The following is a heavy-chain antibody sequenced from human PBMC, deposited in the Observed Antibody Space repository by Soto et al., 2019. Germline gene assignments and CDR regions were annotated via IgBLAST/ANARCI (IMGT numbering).Heavy chain of an antibody. CDR1: GGTFSSYA. CDR3: AAQENQLPSYYYYYGMDV. D-gene: IGHD2-2*01. V-gene: IGHV1-69*01. J-gene: IGHJ6*02. CDR2: IIPIFGTA. Sequence: QVQLVQSGAEVKKPGSSVKVSCKASGGTFSSYAISWVRQAPGQGLEWMGGIIPIFGTANYAQKFQGRVTITADESTSTAYMELSSLRSEDTAVYYCAAQENQLPSYYYYYGMDVWGQGTTVTVSS.